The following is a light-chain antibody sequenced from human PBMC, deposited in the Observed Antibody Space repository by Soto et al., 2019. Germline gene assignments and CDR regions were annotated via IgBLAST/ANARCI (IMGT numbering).Light chain of an antibody. CDR1: QGIRSH. CDR2: AAS. V-gene: IGKV1-9*01. Sequence: DVQLTQSPSFLSASVGDRVTITCRASQGIRSHLAWYQQTPGRGPKLLIYAASTLLSGVPSRFSGSGFGTDFTLAIGNLQPEDFATYYCQQVDGYPHTFGQGTKLEI. CDR3: QQVDGYPHT. J-gene: IGKJ2*01.